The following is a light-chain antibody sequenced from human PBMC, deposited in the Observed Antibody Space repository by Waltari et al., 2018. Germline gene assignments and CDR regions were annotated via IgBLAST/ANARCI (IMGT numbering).Light chain of an antibody. CDR1: NIGSKY. V-gene: IGLV3-21*02. Sequence: SYELTQPPSVSAASGQTARIPCGGDNIGSKYVHWYQQKAAQAPVQVIYADSKRPSGIPERFSGSNSGNTATLTISGVEAGDEADYYCQVWDSSSDHYIFGAGTRLTVL. CDR3: QVWDSSSDHYI. CDR2: ADS. J-gene: IGLJ1*01.